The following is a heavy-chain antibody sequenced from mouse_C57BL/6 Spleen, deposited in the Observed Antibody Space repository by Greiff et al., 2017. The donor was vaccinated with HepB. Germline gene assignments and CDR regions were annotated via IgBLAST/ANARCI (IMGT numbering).Heavy chain of an antibody. J-gene: IGHJ2*01. CDR3: TRVGGNSYYFDY. CDR1: GYTFTDYE. D-gene: IGHD2-1*01. V-gene: IGHV1-15*01. Sequence: QVQLQQSGAELVRPGASVTLSCKASGYTFTDYEMHWVKQTPVHGLEWIGAIDPETGGTAYNQKFKGKAILTADKSSSTAYMELRSLTSEDSAVYYCTRVGGNSYYFDYWGQGTTLTVSS. CDR2: IDPETGGT.